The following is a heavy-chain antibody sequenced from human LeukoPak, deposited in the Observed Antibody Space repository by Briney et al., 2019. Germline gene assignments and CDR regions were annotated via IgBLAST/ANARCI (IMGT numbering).Heavy chain of an antibody. V-gene: IGHV3-30*18. Sequence: GGSLRLSCAASGFTFSSYGMHWVRQAPGKGLEWVAAISYDGSNKYNVDSAKGRFTISRDDSKNTLYLQMNSLRAEDTAVYYCAKEVGTSSWYFDYWGQGTRVTVSS. D-gene: IGHD6-13*01. CDR3: AKEVGTSSWYFDY. J-gene: IGHJ4*02. CDR2: ISYDGSNK. CDR1: GFTFSSYG.